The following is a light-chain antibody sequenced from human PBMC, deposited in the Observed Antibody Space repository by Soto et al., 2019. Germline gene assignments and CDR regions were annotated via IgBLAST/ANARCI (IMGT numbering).Light chain of an antibody. CDR1: QSISDW. Sequence: DIQMTQSPSTLSASVGDRVTITCRANQSISDWLAWYQQKPGKAPNLLIYDASNLESAVPSRFSGSGSGTEFTLTISSLQPDDFATYYCQQYNSSPLTFGGGTKMEIK. J-gene: IGKJ4*01. V-gene: IGKV1-5*01. CDR3: QQYNSSPLT. CDR2: DAS.